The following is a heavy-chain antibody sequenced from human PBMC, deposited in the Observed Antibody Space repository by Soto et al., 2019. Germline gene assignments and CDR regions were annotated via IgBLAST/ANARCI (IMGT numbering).Heavy chain of an antibody. Sequence: QVQLVQSGPEVKKPGASVKVSCKTSGYTFTSYGIAWVRQAPGQGLEWMGWISTSKGNTNYAQKSQGSDTMSTDPSTISAYMELRSLRSDVTAVYYCATRSPAFDFWGQGTLVTVSS. J-gene: IGHJ4*02. CDR1: GYTFTSYG. V-gene: IGHV1-18*01. CDR2: ISTSKGNT. CDR3: ATRSPAFDF.